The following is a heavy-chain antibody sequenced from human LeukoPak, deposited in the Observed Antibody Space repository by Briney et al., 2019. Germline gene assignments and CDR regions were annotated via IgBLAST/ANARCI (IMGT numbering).Heavy chain of an antibody. V-gene: IGHV3-30-3*01. D-gene: IGHD6-13*01. CDR1: GFTFSSYA. J-gene: IGHJ4*02. CDR2: ISYDGSNK. Sequence: QPGGSLRLSCAASGFTFSSYAMHWVRQAPGKGLEWVAVISYDGSNKYYADSVKGRFTISRDNSKNTLYLQMNSLRAEDTAVYYCARVPQAQQLVHYWGQGTLVTVSS. CDR3: ARVPQAQQLVHY.